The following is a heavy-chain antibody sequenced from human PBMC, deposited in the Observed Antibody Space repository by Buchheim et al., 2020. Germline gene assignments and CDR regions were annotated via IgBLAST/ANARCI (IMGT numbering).Heavy chain of an antibody. CDR3: AAAGTSYYYYGMDV. J-gene: IGHJ6*02. CDR2: IVVGSGNT. Sequence: QMQLVQSGPEVKKPGTSVKVSCKASGFTFTSSAVQWVRQARGQRLEWIGWIVVGSGNTNYAQKFQERVTITRDMSTSTPYMELSSLSSEDTAVYYCAAAGTSYYYYGMDVWGQGTT. CDR1: GFTFTSSA. D-gene: IGHD6-13*01. V-gene: IGHV1-58*01.